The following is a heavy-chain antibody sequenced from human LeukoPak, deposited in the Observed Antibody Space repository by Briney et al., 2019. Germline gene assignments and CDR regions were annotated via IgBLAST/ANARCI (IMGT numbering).Heavy chain of an antibody. CDR1: GYTFTSYY. CDR3: ATGAVAGFYYYYGMDV. J-gene: IGHJ6*02. Sequence: ASVKVSCKASGYTFTSYYMHWVRQAPGQGLEWMGITSPSGGSTSYAQKFQGRVTMTEDTSTDTAYMELSSLRSEDTAVYYCATGAVAGFYYYYGMDVWGQGTTVTVSS. CDR2: TSPSGGST. D-gene: IGHD6-19*01. V-gene: IGHV1-46*01.